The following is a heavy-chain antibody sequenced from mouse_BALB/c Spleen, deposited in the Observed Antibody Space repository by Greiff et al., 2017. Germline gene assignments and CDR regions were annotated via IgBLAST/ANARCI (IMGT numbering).Heavy chain of an antibody. J-gene: IGHJ4*01. CDR2: ISSGGSYT. D-gene: IGHD4-1*01. V-gene: IGHV5-6-4*01. CDR1: GFTFSSYT. Sequence: EVKLVESGGGLVKPGGSLKLSCAASGFTFSSYTMSWVRQTPEKRLEWVATISSGGSYTYYPDSVKGRFTISRDNAKNTLYLQMSSLKSEDTAMYYCTREKLDYYAMDYWGQGTSVTVSS. CDR3: TREKLDYYAMDY.